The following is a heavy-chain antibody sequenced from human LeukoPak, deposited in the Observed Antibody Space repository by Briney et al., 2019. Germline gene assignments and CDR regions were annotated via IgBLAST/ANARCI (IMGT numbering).Heavy chain of an antibody. CDR2: ISTSGSDT. CDR1: GFTFSDYY. J-gene: IGHJ4*02. D-gene: IGHD3-16*01. V-gene: IGHV3-11*06. Sequence: GGSLRLSCAASGFTFSDYYMSWIRQAPGKGLEWVSYISTSGSDTYYADSVKGRFTTSRDNAKNSLYLQMNSLRAEDTAVYYCARDVTLGNLDYWGQGTLVTVSS. CDR3: ARDVTLGNLDY.